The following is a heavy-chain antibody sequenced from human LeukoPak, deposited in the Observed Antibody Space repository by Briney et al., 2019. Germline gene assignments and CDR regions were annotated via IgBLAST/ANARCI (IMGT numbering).Heavy chain of an antibody. CDR2: ISGSGGST. CDR3: AKDRERISSGWYGAFDI. CDR1: GFTFSSYA. D-gene: IGHD6-19*01. Sequence: GGSLSLSCAAPGFTFSSYAMSWVRKAPGKGLEWVSAISGSGGSTYYADSVKGRFTISRDNSKNTLYLQMNSLRAEDTAVYYCAKDRERISSGWYGAFDIWGQGTMVTVSS. J-gene: IGHJ3*02. V-gene: IGHV3-23*01.